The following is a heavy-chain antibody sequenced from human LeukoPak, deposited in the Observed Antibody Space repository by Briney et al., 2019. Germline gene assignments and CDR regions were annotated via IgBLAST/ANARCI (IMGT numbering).Heavy chain of an antibody. D-gene: IGHD4-23*01. CDR2: ISAYNDNT. CDR3: ARARTTVVTGTAFDY. J-gene: IGHJ4*02. V-gene: IGHV1-18*01. CDR1: GYTFTSYG. Sequence: ASVKVSCKASGYTFTSYGISWVRQAPGQGLEWMGWISAYNDNTNYAQKLQGRVTMTTDTSTSTAYMELRSLRSDDTAVYYCARARTTVVTGTAFDYWGQGTLVTVSS.